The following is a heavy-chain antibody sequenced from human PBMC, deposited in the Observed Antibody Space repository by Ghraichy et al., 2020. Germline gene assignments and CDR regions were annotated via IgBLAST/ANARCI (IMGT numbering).Heavy chain of an antibody. J-gene: IGHJ5*02. CDR2: INPNSGGT. CDR3: ARADDFWSGFNWFDP. Sequence: ASAKVSCKASGYTFTGYYMHWVRQAPGQGLEWMGWINPNSGGTNYAQKFQGRVTMTRDTSISTAYMELSRLRSDDTAVYYCARADDFWSGFNWFDPWGQGTLVTVSS. CDR1: GYTFTGYY. D-gene: IGHD3-3*01. V-gene: IGHV1-2*02.